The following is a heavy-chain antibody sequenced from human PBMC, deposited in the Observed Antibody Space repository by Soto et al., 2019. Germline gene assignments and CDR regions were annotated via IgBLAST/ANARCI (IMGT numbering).Heavy chain of an antibody. J-gene: IGHJ5*02. V-gene: IGHV3-48*04. D-gene: IGHD4-4*01. Sequence: EVQLVESGGGLEQPGGSLRLSCAASGFTFNAYNMNWVRQAPGKGLEWVSYISSGSDSIYYADSVKGRFIISRDNTKNSLYLQMNSLRADDTAVYYCARDLKGRVREVTRGVWFDPWGQGTLVTVSS. CDR1: GFTFNAYN. CDR2: ISSGSDSI. CDR3: ARDLKGRVREVTRGVWFDP.